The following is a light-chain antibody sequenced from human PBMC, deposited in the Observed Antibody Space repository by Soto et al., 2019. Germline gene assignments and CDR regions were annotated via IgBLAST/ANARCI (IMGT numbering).Light chain of an antibody. CDR2: RND. Sequence: QLVLTQPPSASGTPGQRVSISCSGSTSNIGTKYVYWYQHVPGTAPKLLIYRNDQRPSGVPDRFSGSKSGTSASLAISGLRSEYEADYYCAALDDSLRAVVFGGGTKLTVL. V-gene: IGLV1-47*01. CDR3: AALDDSLRAVV. CDR1: TSNIGTKY. J-gene: IGLJ2*01.